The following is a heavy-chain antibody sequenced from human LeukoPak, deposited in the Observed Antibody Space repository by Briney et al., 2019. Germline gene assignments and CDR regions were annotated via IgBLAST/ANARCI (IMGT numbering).Heavy chain of an antibody. J-gene: IGHJ4*02. V-gene: IGHV4-59*02. CDR3: AIAGNNWSFDY. D-gene: IGHD1-1*01. CDR2: IYYRGNT. CDR1: GDSVSIYY. Sequence: PSETLSLTCTVSGDSVSIYYWSWIRQPPGKGLEWIGYIYYRGNTNYNPSLKSRVTMAVDTSKNQFSLKVSSVTAADTAVYYCAIAGNNWSFDYWGQGTLVTVSS.